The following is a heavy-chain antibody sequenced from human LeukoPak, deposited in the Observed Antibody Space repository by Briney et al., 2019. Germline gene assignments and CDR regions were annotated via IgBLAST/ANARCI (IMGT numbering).Heavy chain of an antibody. J-gene: IGHJ4*02. CDR1: GYSFTSYW. V-gene: IGHV5-51*01. CDR3: AKVMTTVTYFFDY. CDR2: IYPGDSDT. D-gene: IGHD4-11*01. Sequence: GESLKISCKGSGYSFTSYWIGWVRQMPGKGLEWMGIIYPGDSDTRYSPSFQGQVTMSADKSINTAYLQWSSLKASDAAIYYCAKVMTTVTYFFDYWGQGTPVTVSS.